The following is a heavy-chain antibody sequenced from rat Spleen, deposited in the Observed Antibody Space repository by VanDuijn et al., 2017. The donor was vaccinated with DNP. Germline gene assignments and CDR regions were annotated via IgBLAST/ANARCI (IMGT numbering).Heavy chain of an antibody. CDR1: GFTFSDHN. Sequence: EVQLVESGGGLVQPGRSLIISCTASGFTFSDHNMAWVRQAPKKGLEWVASISYEGSVTYYGDSVKGRFTISRDNTKSTLYLQMDSLRSEEMATYYCVGRPPPTRGPFDYWGQGVMVTVSS. J-gene: IGHJ2*01. D-gene: IGHD1-4*01. V-gene: IGHV5-22*01. CDR3: VGRPPPTRGPFDY. CDR2: ISYEGSVT.